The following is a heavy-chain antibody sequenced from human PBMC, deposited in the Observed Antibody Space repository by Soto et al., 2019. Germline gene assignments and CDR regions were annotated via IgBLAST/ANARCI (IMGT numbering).Heavy chain of an antibody. Sequence: TLSLTCTVSGGSIISCGYYWSLIRQHPGKGLEWIGYIYYSGSTYYNPSLKSRVTISVDTSKNQFSLKLSSVTAADTAVYYCARAGYCSGGSCYRPFFDYWGQGSLVTVSS. CDR1: GGSIISCGYY. D-gene: IGHD2-15*01. J-gene: IGHJ4*02. V-gene: IGHV4-31*03. CDR2: IYYSGST. CDR3: ARAGYCSGGSCYRPFFDY.